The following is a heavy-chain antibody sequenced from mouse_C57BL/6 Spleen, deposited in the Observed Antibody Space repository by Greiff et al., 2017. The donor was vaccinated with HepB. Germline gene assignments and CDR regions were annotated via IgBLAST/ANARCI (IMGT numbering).Heavy chain of an antibody. CDR1: GYTFTSYW. V-gene: IGHV1-55*01. D-gene: IGHD3-2*02. CDR3: ATQTAQATYFDY. Sequence: VQLQQPGAELVKPGASVKMSCKASGYTFTSYWITWVKQRPGQGLEWIGDIYPGSGSTNYNEKFKSKATLTVDTSSSTAYMQLSSLTSEDSAVYYCATQTAQATYFDYWGQGTTLTVSS. J-gene: IGHJ2*01. CDR2: IYPGSGST.